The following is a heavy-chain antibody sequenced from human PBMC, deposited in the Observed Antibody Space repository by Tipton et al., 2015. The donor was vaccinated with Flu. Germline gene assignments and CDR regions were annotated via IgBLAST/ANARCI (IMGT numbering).Heavy chain of an antibody. Sequence: TLSLTCIVSGDSMRSDYFWAWIRQAPGKGLEWIGNIHYSGSPHYNPSLKSRVTISLDTAKNQFSQRLTSVTAADTAVYYCARSTYYYGSGSSDYWGQGTLVTVSS. D-gene: IGHD3-10*01. J-gene: IGHJ4*02. CDR2: IHYSGSP. CDR1: GDSMRSDYF. CDR3: ARSTYYYGSGSSDY. V-gene: IGHV4-38-2*02.